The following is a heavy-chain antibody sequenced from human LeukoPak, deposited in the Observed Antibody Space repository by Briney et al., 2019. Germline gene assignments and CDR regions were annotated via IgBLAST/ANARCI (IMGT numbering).Heavy chain of an antibody. CDR3: ARDRGSGYDCFDY. J-gene: IGHJ4*02. V-gene: IGHV3-30-3*01. D-gene: IGHD5-12*01. CDR1: GFPFSSYA. CDR2: ISYDGSNK. Sequence: GGSLRLSCSASGFPFSSYAMHWVRQAPGKGLEWVAVISYDGSNKYYADSVKGRFTISRDNSKNTLYLQMNSLRAEDTAVYYCARDRGSGYDCFDYWGQGTLVSVSS.